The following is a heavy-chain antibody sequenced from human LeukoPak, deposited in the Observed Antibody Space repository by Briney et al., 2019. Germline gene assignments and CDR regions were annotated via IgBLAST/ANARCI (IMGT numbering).Heavy chain of an antibody. V-gene: IGHV4-34*01. CDR3: ARHEGSNWSRSAFDI. J-gene: IGHJ3*02. CDR1: GGSFSGYY. CDR2: INHSGST. Sequence: SETLSLTCAVYGGSFSGYYWSWIRQPPGKGLEWIGEINHSGSTKYNPSLKSRVAISVDTSKNQLSLKLNSVTAADTAVYYCARHEGSNWSRSAFDIWGQGTMVTVSS. D-gene: IGHD6-13*01.